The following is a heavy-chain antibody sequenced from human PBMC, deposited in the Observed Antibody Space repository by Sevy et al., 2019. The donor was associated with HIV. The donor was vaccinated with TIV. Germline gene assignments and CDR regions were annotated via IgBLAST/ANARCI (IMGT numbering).Heavy chain of an antibody. J-gene: IGHJ4*02. V-gene: IGHV6-1*01. CDR1: GDSVSSNSAA. D-gene: IGHD6-19*01. CDR3: ARGSKSSGSPDPYYFHY. CDR2: TYYRSKWYN. Sequence: KQSQTLSLTCAISGDSVSSNSAAWNWIRHSPSRGLEWLGRTYYRSKWYNDYAVSVKSRITINPDTSKNQFSLQLNSVTPEDTAVYYCARGSKSSGSPDPYYFHYWGQGTLVTVSS.